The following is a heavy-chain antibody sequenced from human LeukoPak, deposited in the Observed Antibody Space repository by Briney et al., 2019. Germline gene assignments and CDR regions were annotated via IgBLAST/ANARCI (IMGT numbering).Heavy chain of an antibody. CDR3: AKDPPRKFYGPNYYYGMDV. D-gene: IGHD4-17*01. CDR1: GFTFSSYA. Sequence: TGGSLRLSCAASGFTFSSYAMSWVRQAPGKGLEWVSAISGSGGSTYYADSVKGRFTISRDNSKNTLYLQMNSLRAEDTAVYYCAKDPPRKFYGPNYYYGMDVWGQGTTVTVSS. CDR2: ISGSGGST. J-gene: IGHJ6*02. V-gene: IGHV3-23*01.